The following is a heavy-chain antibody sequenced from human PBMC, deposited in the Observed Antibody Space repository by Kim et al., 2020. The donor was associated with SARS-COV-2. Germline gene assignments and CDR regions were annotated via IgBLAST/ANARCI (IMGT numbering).Heavy chain of an antibody. J-gene: IGHJ6*02. D-gene: IGHD6-13*01. Sequence: GGSLRLSCAASGFTFSSHAMGWVRQPPGKGLEWVSTIISSADSTSLADSVRGRFHISRDNSMNTVYLKMNSLSAEDTALYYCVKGIGASGLASGMDGWGQGTKVTVAS. CDR2: IISSADST. CDR3: VKGIGASGLASGMDG. V-gene: IGHV3-23*01. CDR1: GFTFSSHA.